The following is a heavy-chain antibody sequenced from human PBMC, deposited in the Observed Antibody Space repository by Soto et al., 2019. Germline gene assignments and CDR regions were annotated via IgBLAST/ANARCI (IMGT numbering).Heavy chain of an antibody. J-gene: IGHJ4*02. CDR1: GGSISSYH. Sequence: QVQLQESGPGLVKPSETLSLTCTVSGGSISSYHWSWIRQPPGKGLEWIGYIYYSGSTNSNPSLESRVTISVDTSKNQFSLKLSSVTAADTAVYYCARRYGYSFDYWGQGTLVTVSS. D-gene: IGHD1-1*01. CDR2: IYYSGST. V-gene: IGHV4-59*08. CDR3: ARRYGYSFDY.